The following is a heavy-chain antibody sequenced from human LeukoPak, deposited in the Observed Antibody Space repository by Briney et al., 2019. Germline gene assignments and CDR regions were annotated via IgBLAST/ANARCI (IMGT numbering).Heavy chain of an antibody. Sequence: GGSLRLSCAASGFTFDDYGMSWVRQAPGKGLEWVSSINWNGGSTGYADSVKGRFTISRDNAKNSLYLQMNSLRVEDTALYYCGYCTNGVCQRPYHYYYYMDVWGKGTTVTVSS. V-gene: IGHV3-20*04. J-gene: IGHJ6*03. CDR1: GFTFDDYG. CDR3: GYCTNGVCQRPYHYYYYMDV. D-gene: IGHD2-8*01. CDR2: INWNGGST.